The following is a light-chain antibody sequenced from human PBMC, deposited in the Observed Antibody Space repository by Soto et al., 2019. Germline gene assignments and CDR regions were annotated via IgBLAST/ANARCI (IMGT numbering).Light chain of an antibody. Sequence: DIVVTQSPATLSLSPGERVTLSCRASQSVSNYLAWYQQKPGQAPRLLIYDASKRATGIPARFSGRGSGTDFTLTISSLEPEDFATYYCQQYDSYSRTFGQGTEVEIK. J-gene: IGKJ1*01. CDR3: QQYDSYSRT. V-gene: IGKV3-11*01. CDR1: QSVSNY. CDR2: DAS.